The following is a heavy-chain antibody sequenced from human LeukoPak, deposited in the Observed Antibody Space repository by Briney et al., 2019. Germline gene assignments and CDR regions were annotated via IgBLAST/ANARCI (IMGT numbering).Heavy chain of an antibody. CDR2: IYYSGST. Sequence: PSETLSLTCTVSGGSISSGGYYWSWIRQHPGKGLEWIGYIYYSGSTYYNPSLKSRVTISVDTSKNQFSLKLSSVTAADTAVYYCARVKGSLVRGVYYYYGMDVWGKGTTVTVSS. V-gene: IGHV4-31*03. J-gene: IGHJ6*04. D-gene: IGHD3-10*01. CDR1: GGSISSGGYY. CDR3: ARVKGSLVRGVYYYYGMDV.